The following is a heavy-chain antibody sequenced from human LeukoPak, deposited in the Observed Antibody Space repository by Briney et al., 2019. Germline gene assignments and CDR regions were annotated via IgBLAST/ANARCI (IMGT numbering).Heavy chain of an antibody. CDR2: ISGIGGST. CDR3: AKDRDYDFWSGYSESGRFDY. J-gene: IGHJ4*02. CDR1: GFTFSSYA. D-gene: IGHD3-3*01. Sequence: AGGSLRLSCAASGFTFSSYAMSWVRQAPGKGLEWVSAISGIGGSTYYADSVKGRFTISRDNAKNTLYLQMNSLRAEDTAVYYCAKDRDYDFWSGYSESGRFDYWGQGTLVTVSS. V-gene: IGHV3-23*01.